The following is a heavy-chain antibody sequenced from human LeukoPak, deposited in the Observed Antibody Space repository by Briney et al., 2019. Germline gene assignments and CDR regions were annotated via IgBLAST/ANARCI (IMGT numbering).Heavy chain of an antibody. CDR2: IKQDGSEK. CDR1: GFTFSSYW. CDR3: ARDIGLAYCGGDCSPKAAFDI. D-gene: IGHD2-21*02. Sequence: PGGSLRLSCAASGFTFSSYWMSWVRQAPGKGLEWVANIKQDGSEKYYVDSVKGRFTISRGNAKNSLYLQMNSLRAEDTAVYYCARDIGLAYCGGDCSPKAAFDIWGQGTMVTVSS. V-gene: IGHV3-7*01. J-gene: IGHJ3*02.